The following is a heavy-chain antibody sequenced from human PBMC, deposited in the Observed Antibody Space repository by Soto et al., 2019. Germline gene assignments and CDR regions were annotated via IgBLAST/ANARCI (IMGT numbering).Heavy chain of an antibody. CDR3: ASFDDSSGSYYFDY. V-gene: IGHV4-28*01. CDR1: GYSISSSNW. D-gene: IGHD3-22*01. J-gene: IGHJ4*02. Sequence: SETLSLTCAVSGYSISSSNWWGWIRQPPGKGLEWIGYIYYSGTTYYNPSLKSRVTMSVDTSKNQFSLKLSSVTAADTAVYYCASFDDSSGSYYFDYWGQGTLVTVSS. CDR2: IYYSGTT.